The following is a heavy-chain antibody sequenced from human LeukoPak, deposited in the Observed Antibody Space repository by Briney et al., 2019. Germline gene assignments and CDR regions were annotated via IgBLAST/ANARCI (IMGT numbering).Heavy chain of an antibody. D-gene: IGHD6-13*01. V-gene: IGHV3-23*01. J-gene: IGHJ4*02. CDR3: ARVIRAAPGKGYFDY. CDR2: ISGSGGST. Sequence: PGGSLRLSCATSGFIFSTYALSWVRQAAGEVVEWASSISGSGGSTYHADSVKGRFTISRDSSKNTLYLQMNSLRAEDTAIYYCARVIRAAPGKGYFDYWGQGTLVTVSS. CDR1: GFIFSTYA.